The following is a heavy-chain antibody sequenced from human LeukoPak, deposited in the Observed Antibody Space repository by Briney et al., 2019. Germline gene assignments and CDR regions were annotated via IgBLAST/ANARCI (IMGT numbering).Heavy chain of an antibody. Sequence: GRSLRLSCAASGFTFSSYAMHWVRQAPGKGLEWVAVISYDGSNKYYADSAKGRFTISRDNSKNTLYLQMNSLRAEDTAVYYCARGLGYCSSTSCSYQDYWGQGTLVTVSS. J-gene: IGHJ4*02. CDR3: ARGLGYCSSTSCSYQDY. CDR2: ISYDGSNK. V-gene: IGHV3-30*04. CDR1: GFTFSSYA. D-gene: IGHD2-2*01.